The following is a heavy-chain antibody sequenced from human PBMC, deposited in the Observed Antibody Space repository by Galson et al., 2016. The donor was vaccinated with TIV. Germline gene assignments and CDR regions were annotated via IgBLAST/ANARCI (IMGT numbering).Heavy chain of an antibody. Sequence: SVKVSCKASGYTSSDYHIHWVRQAPGQGLEWMGWINPSTGGAIFAQKFQARVTMTRDTSISTAYMELSRVIPDDTAVYYCAREYGANTGFDYWGQGTLVTVSS. CDR1: GYTSSDYH. CDR2: INPSTGGA. CDR3: AREYGANTGFDY. D-gene: IGHD4-23*01. J-gene: IGHJ4*02. V-gene: IGHV1-2*02.